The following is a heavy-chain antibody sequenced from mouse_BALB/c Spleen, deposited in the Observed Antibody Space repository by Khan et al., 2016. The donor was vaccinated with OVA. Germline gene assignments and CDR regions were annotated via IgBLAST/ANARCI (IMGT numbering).Heavy chain of an antibody. Sequence: QVQLKEPGTEVVRPGTSVKMSCKAAGYTFTHYWIGWVKQRPGHGLEWIGDTYPGGGYTNYNEKFKGKATLTADTSSSTAYMQLSGLTSEDSDIYYCARRGAARATCDYIDYWGQGTSLIVSS. J-gene: IGHJ2*02. CDR3: ARRGAARATCDYIDY. D-gene: IGHD3-1*01. CDR1: GYTFTHYW. V-gene: IGHV1-63*02. CDR2: TYPGGGYT.